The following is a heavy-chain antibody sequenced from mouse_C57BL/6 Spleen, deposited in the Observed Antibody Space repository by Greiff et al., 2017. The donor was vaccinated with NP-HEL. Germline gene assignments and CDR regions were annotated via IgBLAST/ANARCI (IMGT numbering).Heavy chain of an antibody. Sequence: VKLMESGPELVKPGASVKISCKASGYAFSSSWMNWVKQRPGKGLEWIGRIYPGDGDTNYNGKFKGKATLTADKSSSTAYMQLSSLTSEDSAVYFCAGGSSYGFAYWGQGTLVTVSA. V-gene: IGHV1-82*01. CDR1: GYAFSSSW. CDR3: AGGSSYGFAY. D-gene: IGHD1-1*01. J-gene: IGHJ3*01. CDR2: IYPGDGDT.